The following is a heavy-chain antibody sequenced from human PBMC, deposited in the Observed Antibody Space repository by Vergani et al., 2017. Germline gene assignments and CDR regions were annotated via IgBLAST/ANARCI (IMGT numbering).Heavy chain of an antibody. CDR2: ISGSGGST. Sequence: EVQLVESGGGLVKPGGSLRLSCAASGFTVSSNYMSWVRQAPGKGLEWVSAISGSGGSTYYADSVKGRFTISRANSKNTLYLQMNSLRGEDTAVYYCAKDRSVVQTYYYYGMDVGGQGTTVTVSS. CDR3: AKDRSVVQTYYYYGMDV. J-gene: IGHJ6*02. V-gene: IGHV3-23*04. D-gene: IGHD3-16*02. CDR1: GFTVSSNY.